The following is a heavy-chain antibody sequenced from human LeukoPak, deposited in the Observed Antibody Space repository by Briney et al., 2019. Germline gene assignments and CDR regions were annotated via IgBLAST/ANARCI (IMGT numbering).Heavy chain of an antibody. V-gene: IGHV3-30*04. CDR2: ISYDGSNK. D-gene: IGHD6-19*01. Sequence: GGSLRLSCAASGFTFSSYAMHWVRQALGKGLERVAVISYDGSNKYYADSVKGRFTISRDNSKNTLYLQMNSLRAEDTAVYYCAGDSSEEGDYYFDYWGQGTLVTVSS. CDR3: AGDSSEEGDYYFDY. J-gene: IGHJ4*02. CDR1: GFTFSSYA.